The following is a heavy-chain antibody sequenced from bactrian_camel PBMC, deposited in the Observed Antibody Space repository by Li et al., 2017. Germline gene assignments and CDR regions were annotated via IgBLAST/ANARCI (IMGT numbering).Heavy chain of an antibody. Sequence: HVQLVESGGGLVQPGGSLNLSCAATGKTNVLNCMGWFRQAPGKEREFVARISVVGTTDTADSVKGRFIISLDNAKNTLDLQMNSLKTEDTAMYFCAADPPRLTAIQGVGVQCPQELYEYNYSGQGTQVTVS. J-gene: IGHJ4*01. CDR1: GKTNVLNC. CDR2: ISVVGTT. D-gene: IGHD3*01. CDR3: AADPPRLTAIQGVGVQCPQELYEYNY. V-gene: IGHV3S53*01.